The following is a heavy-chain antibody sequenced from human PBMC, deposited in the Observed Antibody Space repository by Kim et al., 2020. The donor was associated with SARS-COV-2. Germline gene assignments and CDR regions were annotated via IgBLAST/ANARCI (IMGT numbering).Heavy chain of an antibody. V-gene: IGHV3-30*18. CDR2: ISYDGSNK. CDR1: GFTFSSYG. J-gene: IGHJ6*02. Sequence: GGSLRLSCAASGFTFSSYGMHWVRQAPGKGLEWVAVISYDGSNKYYADSVKGRFTISRDNSKNTLYLQMNSLRAEDTAVYYCAKDYMTTFGVNYYGMDVWGQGTTVTVSS. D-gene: IGHD3-16*01. CDR3: AKDYMTTFGVNYYGMDV.